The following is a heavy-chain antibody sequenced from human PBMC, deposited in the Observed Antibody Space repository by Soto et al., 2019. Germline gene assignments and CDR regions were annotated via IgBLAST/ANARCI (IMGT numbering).Heavy chain of an antibody. Sequence: SVKVSCKASGFTFTSSAVQWVRQARGQRLEWIGWIVVGSGNTNYAQKFQERVTITRDMSTSTAYMELSSLRSEDTAVYYCAADDCGGDCYPTYYGMDVWGQGTTVTVSS. CDR1: GFTFTSSA. CDR3: AADDCGGDCYPTYYGMDV. CDR2: IVVGSGNT. V-gene: IGHV1-58*01. J-gene: IGHJ6*02. D-gene: IGHD2-21*02.